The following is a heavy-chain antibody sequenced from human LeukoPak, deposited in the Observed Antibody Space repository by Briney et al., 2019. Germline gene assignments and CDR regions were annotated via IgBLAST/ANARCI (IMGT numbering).Heavy chain of an antibody. CDR2: IYSGGST. Sequence: GGSPCLSCAASGFTVSSNYMSWVRQAPGKGLEWVSVIYSGGSTYYADSVKGRFTISRHNSKNTLYLQMNSLRAEDTAVYYCARVRYSSSLDYWGQGTLVTVSS. D-gene: IGHD6-6*01. V-gene: IGHV3-53*04. CDR3: ARVRYSSSLDY. J-gene: IGHJ4*02. CDR1: GFTVSSNY.